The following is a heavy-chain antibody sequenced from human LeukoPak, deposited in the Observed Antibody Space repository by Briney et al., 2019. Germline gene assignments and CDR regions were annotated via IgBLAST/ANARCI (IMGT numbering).Heavy chain of an antibody. CDR3: ARDPSSGWVDY. Sequence: ASVKVSCKASGYTFTNFGISWVRQAPGQGLEWMGWITPYNGNTNYAQTLQGRVTMTTDTSTSTAYMELRSLRSDDTAVYYCARDPSSGWVDYWGQGTLVTVSS. D-gene: IGHD6-19*01. CDR2: ITPYNGNT. J-gene: IGHJ4*02. V-gene: IGHV1-18*01. CDR1: GYTFTNFG.